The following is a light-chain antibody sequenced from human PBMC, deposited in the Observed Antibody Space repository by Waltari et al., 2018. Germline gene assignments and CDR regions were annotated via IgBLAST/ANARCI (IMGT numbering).Light chain of an antibody. V-gene: IGLV1-36*01. Sequence: QSVLTQTPSVSEAPRQRVTISCSGSRSNIGNNAVNWYQQVPGKAPKLLVFADDLLPSWVSDRFSCSKSGTAASLAISGLRSEDEGVYFCAAWDDSLKGVLFGGGTKLTVL. CDR3: AAWDDSLKGVL. J-gene: IGLJ2*01. CDR1: RSNIGNNA. CDR2: ADD.